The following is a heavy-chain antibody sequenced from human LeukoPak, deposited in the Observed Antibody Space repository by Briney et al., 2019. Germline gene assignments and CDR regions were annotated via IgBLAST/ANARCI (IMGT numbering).Heavy chain of an antibody. CDR1: GGSFSGYY. CDR2: IYYSGST. D-gene: IGHD3-22*01. CDR3: ARGSSGSLWSFDY. J-gene: IGHJ4*02. Sequence: SETLSLTCAVYGGSFSGYYWSWIRQPPGKGLEWIGYIYYSGSTNYNPSPKSRVTISVDTSKNQFSLKLSSVTAADTAVYYCARGSSGSLWSFDYWGQGTLVTVSS. V-gene: IGHV4-59*01.